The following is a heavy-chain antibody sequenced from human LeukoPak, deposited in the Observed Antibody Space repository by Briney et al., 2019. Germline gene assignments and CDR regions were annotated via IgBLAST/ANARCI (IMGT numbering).Heavy chain of an antibody. CDR2: IWYDGSNK. Sequence: GGSLRLSCAASGFTFSSYGMHWVRQAPGKGLEWVAVIWYDGSNKYYADSVKGRFTISRDNSKNTLYLQMNSLRAEDTAVYYCARGEINSSSWPPIDYWGQGTPVTVAS. CDR3: ARGEINSSSWPPIDY. CDR1: GFTFSSYG. V-gene: IGHV3-33*01. J-gene: IGHJ4*02. D-gene: IGHD6-13*01.